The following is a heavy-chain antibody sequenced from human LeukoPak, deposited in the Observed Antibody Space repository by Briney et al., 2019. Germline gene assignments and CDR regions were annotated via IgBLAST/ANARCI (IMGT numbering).Heavy chain of an antibody. J-gene: IGHJ4*02. V-gene: IGHV3-21*04. CDR1: GFTFSSYA. CDR3: AKTGIQLWSHDY. D-gene: IGHD5-18*01. Sequence: GGSLRLSCAASGFTFSSYAMSWVRQAPGKGLEWVSSISSSSSYIYYADSVKGRFTISRDNAKNSLYLQMNSLRAEDTAVYYCAKTGIQLWSHDYWGQGTLVTVSS. CDR2: ISSSSSYI.